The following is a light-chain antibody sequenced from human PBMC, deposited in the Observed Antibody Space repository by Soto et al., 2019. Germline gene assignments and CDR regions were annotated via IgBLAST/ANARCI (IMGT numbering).Light chain of an antibody. CDR1: SSDVGGYDF. V-gene: IGLV2-8*01. CDR3: SSYAGSDNLAYV. J-gene: IGLJ1*01. CDR2: EVI. Sequence: QSVLTQPPSVSGSPGQSVTISCTGTSSDVGGYDFVSWYQQHPGKAPKLIIYEVIRRPSGVPDRFSASKSGNTASLTVSGLQAEDEADYYCSSYAGSDNLAYVFGTGTKLTVL.